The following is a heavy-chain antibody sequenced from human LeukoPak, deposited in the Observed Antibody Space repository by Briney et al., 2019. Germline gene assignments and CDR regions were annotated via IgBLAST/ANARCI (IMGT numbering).Heavy chain of an antibody. Sequence: PSETLSLTCTVSGGSISSSSYYWGWIRQPPGKGLEWIGSIYYSGSTYYNPSLKSRVTISVDTSKNQFSLKLSSVTAADTAVYYCASSEPNAGYSSSWYSLVHSDAFDIWGQGTMVTVSS. D-gene: IGHD6-13*01. CDR1: GGSISSSSYY. V-gene: IGHV4-39*01. CDR3: ASSEPNAGYSSSWYSLVHSDAFDI. CDR2: IYYSGST. J-gene: IGHJ3*02.